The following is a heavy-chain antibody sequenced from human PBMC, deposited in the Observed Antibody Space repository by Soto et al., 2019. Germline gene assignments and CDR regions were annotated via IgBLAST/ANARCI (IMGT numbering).Heavy chain of an antibody. V-gene: IGHV3-53*01. CDR2: IYSGGST. D-gene: IGHD6-13*01. CDR1: GFTVSSNY. CDR3: ARDFFSRSWREYYYGMDV. J-gene: IGHJ6*02. Sequence: EVQLVESGGGLIQPGGSLRLSCAASGFTVSSNYMSWVRQAPGKGLEWVSVIYSGGSTYYADSVEGRFTISRDNSKNTQYLQMNSLRAEDTAVYYCARDFFSRSWREYYYGMDVWGQGTTVTVSS.